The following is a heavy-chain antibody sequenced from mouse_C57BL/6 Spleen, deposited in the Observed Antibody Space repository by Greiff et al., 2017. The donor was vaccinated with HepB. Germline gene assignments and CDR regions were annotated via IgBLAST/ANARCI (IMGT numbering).Heavy chain of an antibody. J-gene: IGHJ4*01. Sequence: QVQLKQPGTELVKPGASVKLSCKASGYTFTSYWMHWVKQRPGQGLEWIGNINPSNGGTNYNEKFKSKATLTVDKSSSTAYMQLSSLTSEDSAVYYCARSPQATGAMDYWGQGTSVTVSS. CDR2: INPSNGGT. V-gene: IGHV1-53*01. D-gene: IGHD3-2*02. CDR3: ARSPQATGAMDY. CDR1: GYTFTSYW.